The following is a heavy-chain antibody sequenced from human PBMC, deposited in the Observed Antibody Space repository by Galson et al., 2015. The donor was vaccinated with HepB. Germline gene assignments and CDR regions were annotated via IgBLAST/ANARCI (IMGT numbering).Heavy chain of an antibody. D-gene: IGHD1-14*01. Sequence: SLRLSCAVSGFTVSGNYMSWVRQAPGKGLEWVSVIYSGDSTYYADSVKGRFTISRDNSKNTLCLQMNSLRADDTAVYYCAGNRAGYFEYWGQGTLVTVSS. CDR1: GFTVSGNY. CDR2: IYSGDST. CDR3: AGNRAGYFEY. V-gene: IGHV3-53*01. J-gene: IGHJ4*02.